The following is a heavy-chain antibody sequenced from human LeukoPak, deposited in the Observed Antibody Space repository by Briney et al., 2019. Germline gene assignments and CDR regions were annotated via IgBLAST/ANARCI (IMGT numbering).Heavy chain of an antibody. CDR2: ISYDGSSK. D-gene: IGHD6-6*01. J-gene: IGHJ4*02. CDR3: ARRHSSSSLDY. Sequence: GGSLRLSCAASGFTFSNYAMHWVRQAPGKGLEWVAVISYDGSSKYYADSVKGRFTISRDNSENTLYLQMNSLRGEDTAVYYCARRHSSSSLDYWGQGTLVTVSS. CDR1: GFTFSNYA. V-gene: IGHV3-30*01.